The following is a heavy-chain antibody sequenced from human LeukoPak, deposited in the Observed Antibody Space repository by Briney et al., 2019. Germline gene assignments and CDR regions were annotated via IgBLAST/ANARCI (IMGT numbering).Heavy chain of an antibody. CDR3: AKRRGKGYYGSGSNNWFDP. Sequence: SCKASGGTFSSYGMHWVRQAPGKGLEWVAVISYDGCNKYYADSVKGRFTISRDNSKNTLYLQMNSLRAEDTAVYYCAKRRGKGYYGSGSNNWFDPWGQGTLVTVSS. J-gene: IGHJ5*02. V-gene: IGHV3-30*18. CDR2: ISYDGCNK. D-gene: IGHD3-10*01. CDR1: GGTFSSYG.